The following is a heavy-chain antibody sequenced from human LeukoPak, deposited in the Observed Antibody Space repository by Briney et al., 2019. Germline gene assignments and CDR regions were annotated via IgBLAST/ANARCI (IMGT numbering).Heavy chain of an antibody. CDR2: IYYSGST. D-gene: IGHD6-19*01. V-gene: IGHV4-59*01. CDR3: AREVAVAGADAFDI. J-gene: IGHJ3*02. Sequence: SETLSLTCTVSGGSISSYYWSWIRQPPGKGLEWIGYIYYSGSTNYNPSLKGRVTISVDTSKNQFSLKLSSVTAADTAVYYCAREVAVAGADAFDIWGQGTMVTVSS. CDR1: GGSISSYY.